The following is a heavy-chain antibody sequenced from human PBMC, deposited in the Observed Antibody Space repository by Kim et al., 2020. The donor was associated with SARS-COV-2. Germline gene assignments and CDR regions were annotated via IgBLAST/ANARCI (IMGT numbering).Heavy chain of an antibody. CDR2: ISGSGGST. V-gene: IGHV3-23*01. Sequence: GGSLRLSCAASGFTFSSYAMSWVRQAPGKGLEWVSAISGSGGSTYYADSVKGRFTISRDNSKNTLYLQMNSLRAEDTAVYYCAKSIWRNPDIVVVTGPLDYWGQGTLVTVSS. CDR3: AKSIWRNPDIVVVTGPLDY. J-gene: IGHJ4*02. CDR1: GFTFSSYA. D-gene: IGHD2-21*02.